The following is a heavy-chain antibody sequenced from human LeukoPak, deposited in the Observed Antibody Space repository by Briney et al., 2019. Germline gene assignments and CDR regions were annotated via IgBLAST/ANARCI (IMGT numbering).Heavy chain of an antibody. J-gene: IGHJ4*02. V-gene: IGHV3-9*01. Sequence: GGSLRLSCAASGFTFSSYAMHWVRQAPGKGLEWVSGISWNSGSIGYADSVKGRFTISRDNAKNSLYLQMNSLRAEDTALYYCAKDITAYSSSWYNYWGQGTLVTVSS. CDR2: ISWNSGSI. CDR3: AKDITAYSSSWYNY. D-gene: IGHD6-13*01. CDR1: GFTFSSYA.